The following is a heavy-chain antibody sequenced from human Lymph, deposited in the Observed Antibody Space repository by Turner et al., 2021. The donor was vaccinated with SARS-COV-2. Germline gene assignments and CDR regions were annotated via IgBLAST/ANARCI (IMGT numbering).Heavy chain of an antibody. J-gene: IGHJ3*02. CDR2: ISPIRGKA. V-gene: IGHV1-69*04. CDR1: AVTFRTYV. CDR3: ARRHSGNYDAFDI. Sequence: QVQLVLSGAGGTKPGSSLKVSCPAYAVTFRTYVSSWVRQAPGQGLEWMGGISPIRGKANYAQKCQCRVTITADKTTSTAYMELSSLRSEDTAVYHCARRHSGNYDAFDIWGQGTMVTVSS. D-gene: IGHD1-26*01.